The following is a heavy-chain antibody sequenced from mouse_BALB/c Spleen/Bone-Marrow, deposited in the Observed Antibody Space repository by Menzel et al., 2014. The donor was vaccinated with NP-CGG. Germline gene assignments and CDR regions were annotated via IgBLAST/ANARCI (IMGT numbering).Heavy chain of an antibody. D-gene: IGHD1-1*01. CDR2: IDPANGNP. Sequence: VQLQQSGAELVKPGASVKLSCTASGFNIKDTYMHWVKQRPEQGLEWIGRIDPANGNPKYDPKFQGKATITADTSSNTAYLQLSSLTSEDTAVYYCANYYYGSSLFAYWGQGTLVTVSA. CDR1: GFNIKDTY. V-gene: IGHV14-3*02. CDR3: ANYYYGSSLFAY. J-gene: IGHJ3*01.